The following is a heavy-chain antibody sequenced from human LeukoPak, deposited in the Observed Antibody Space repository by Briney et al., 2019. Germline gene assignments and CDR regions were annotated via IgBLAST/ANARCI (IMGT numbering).Heavy chain of an antibody. D-gene: IGHD1-26*01. CDR3: AREEGSYPESLDY. Sequence: ASVKVFCEASGYTFTGYYIHWVRQAPGQGLEWMGWINPNSGDTNYAQKFQGRVAMTRDTSISTAYMELNRLTSDDTAVYYCAREEGSYPESLDYWGQGTLVTVSS. V-gene: IGHV1-2*02. J-gene: IGHJ4*02. CDR2: INPNSGDT. CDR1: GYTFTGYY.